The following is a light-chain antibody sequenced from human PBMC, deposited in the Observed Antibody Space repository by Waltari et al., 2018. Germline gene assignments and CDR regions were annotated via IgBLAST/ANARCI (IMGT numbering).Light chain of an antibody. CDR3: ASYTTTRTVV. J-gene: IGLJ2*01. CDR2: DVA. V-gene: IGLV2-14*01. CDR1: SSDICGYNY. Sequence: QSALTQPASVSGSPGQSITISCTGTSSDICGYNYVSWYQQHPGKAPKLMIFDVARWPSGVSNRFSGSKSGNMASLTISGLQAEDEADYYCASYTTTRTVVFGGGTKVTVL.